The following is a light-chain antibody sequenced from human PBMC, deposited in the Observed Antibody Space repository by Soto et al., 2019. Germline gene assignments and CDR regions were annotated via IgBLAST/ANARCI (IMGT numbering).Light chain of an antibody. J-gene: IGKJ5*01. Sequence: EIVLTQSPGTLSLSPGERATLSCRASQSVSSSYLAWYQQKPGQAPRLLIYGASSRPTGIPDRFSGSVSGTDFTLTISRLEPEDFAVYYCQPYGSSPLVTFGQGTRLEIK. V-gene: IGKV3-20*01. CDR2: GAS. CDR3: QPYGSSPLVT. CDR1: QSVSSSY.